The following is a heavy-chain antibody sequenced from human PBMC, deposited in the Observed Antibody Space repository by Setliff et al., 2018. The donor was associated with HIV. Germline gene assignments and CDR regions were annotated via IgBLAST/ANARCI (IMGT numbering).Heavy chain of an antibody. CDR1: GYTFTSYA. Sequence: GASVKVSCKASGYTFTSYAMHWVRQAPGQGLEWMGWINPVFGTTSYGHHFQGRVAITADASASTAYMELSSLRSEDTAVYYCAPIDPFPHDYSNSSFDYWGQGTLVTVSS. CDR3: APIDPFPHDYSNSSFDY. J-gene: IGHJ4*02. V-gene: IGHV1-69*13. D-gene: IGHD4-4*01. CDR2: INPVFGTT.